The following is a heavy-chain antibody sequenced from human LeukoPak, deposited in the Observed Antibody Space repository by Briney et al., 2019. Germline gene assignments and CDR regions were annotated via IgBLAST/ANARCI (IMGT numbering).Heavy chain of an antibody. J-gene: IGHJ4*02. CDR3: ARHDGSSFIYYVDH. CDR2: ISNSGYNT. CDR1: GFTVTSCA. V-gene: IGHV3-23*01. Sequence: GGSLRLSCAASGFTVTSCAMSWVRQAPGKGLEWVSTISNSGYNTWYADSVKGRFTISRDNSQNTLYLQMSSLGAEGTALYYCARHDGSSFIYYVDHWGQGALVTVSS. D-gene: IGHD1-26*01.